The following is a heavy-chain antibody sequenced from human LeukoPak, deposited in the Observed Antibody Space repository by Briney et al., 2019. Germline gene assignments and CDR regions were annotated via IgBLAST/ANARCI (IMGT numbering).Heavy chain of an antibody. CDR2: IYTSGST. J-gene: IGHJ4*02. V-gene: IGHV4-38-2*02. D-gene: IGHD3-22*01. CDR1: GYSISSGYY. CDR3: VRDDIRGFF. Sequence: PSETLSLTCTVSGYSISSGYYWGWIRQPPGKGLEWIGRIYTSGSTNYNPSLKSRVTISVDTSKNQFSLKLSSVTAADTAVYYCVRDDIRGFFWGQGTLVTVSS.